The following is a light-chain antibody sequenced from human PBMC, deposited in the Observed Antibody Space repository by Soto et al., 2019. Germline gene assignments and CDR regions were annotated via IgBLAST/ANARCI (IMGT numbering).Light chain of an antibody. CDR3: QQSFTTPLT. CDR1: QSIGRF. CDR2: VAS. Sequence: DIQMTQSPSTLSASVVDGFTVSFRASQSIGRFLNWYQQKPGKAPNVLINVASTLRSGVPSRFSGSGSGTDFNLTINSLQPEDFATYFCQQSFTTPLTFGGGTKVDIK. V-gene: IGKV1-39*01. J-gene: IGKJ4*01.